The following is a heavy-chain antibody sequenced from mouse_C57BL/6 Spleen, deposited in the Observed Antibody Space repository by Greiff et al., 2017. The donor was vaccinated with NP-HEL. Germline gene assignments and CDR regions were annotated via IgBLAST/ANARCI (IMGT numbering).Heavy chain of an antibody. J-gene: IGHJ2*01. CDR3: ARRNVPTGFDY. D-gene: IGHD2-10*01. CDR1: GYTFTSYW. Sequence: QVQLQQPGAELVRPGSSVKLSCKASGYTFTSYWMHWVKQRPIQGLEWIGNIDPSDSETHYNQKFKDKATLTVDKSSSTAYMQLSSLTSEDSAVYYCARRNVPTGFDYWGQGTTLTVSS. V-gene: IGHV1-52*01. CDR2: IDPSDSET.